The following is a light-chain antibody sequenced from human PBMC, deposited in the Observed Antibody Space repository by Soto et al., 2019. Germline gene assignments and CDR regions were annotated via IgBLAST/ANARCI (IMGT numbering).Light chain of an antibody. CDR2: DVS. V-gene: IGLV2-14*01. Sequence: QSALTQPPSASGSPGQSVTISCTGTSSDVGGYNYVSWYQQHPGKAPKLMIYDVSNWPSGVSNRFSGSKSGNTASLTISGLQAEDEADYYCSSYTSSSTLVVFGGGTKLTVL. CDR1: SSDVGGYNY. CDR3: SSYTSSSTLVV. J-gene: IGLJ2*01.